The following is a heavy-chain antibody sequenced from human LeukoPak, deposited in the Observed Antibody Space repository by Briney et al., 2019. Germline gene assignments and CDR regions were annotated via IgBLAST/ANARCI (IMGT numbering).Heavy chain of an antibody. V-gene: IGHV3-53*01. Sequence: QTGGSLRLSCAASGFTFSSYSMNWVRQAPGKGLEWVSVIYTDGSTYYADSVKGRFTISRDNSKNTLYLQMNSLRAEDTAVYYCARDQQYHAPPRPGYYYYYYMDVWGKGTTVTVSS. CDR1: GFTFSSYS. CDR2: IYTDGST. J-gene: IGHJ6*03. D-gene: IGHD4-11*01. CDR3: ARDQQYHAPPRPGYYYYYYMDV.